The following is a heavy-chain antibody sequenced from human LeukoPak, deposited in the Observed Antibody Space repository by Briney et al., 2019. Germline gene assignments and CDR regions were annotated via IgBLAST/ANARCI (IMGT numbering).Heavy chain of an antibody. CDR2: MNPNSGNT. Sequence: EASVKVSCKASGYTFTSYGISWVRQAPGQGLEWMGWMNPNSGNTGYAQKFQGRVTITRNTSISTAYMELSSLRSEDTAVYYCARGVRRLYSSSSKYYYYYMDVWGKGTTVTVSS. CDR3: ARGVRRLYSSSSKYYYYYMDV. D-gene: IGHD6-6*01. V-gene: IGHV1-8*03. J-gene: IGHJ6*03. CDR1: GYTFTSYG.